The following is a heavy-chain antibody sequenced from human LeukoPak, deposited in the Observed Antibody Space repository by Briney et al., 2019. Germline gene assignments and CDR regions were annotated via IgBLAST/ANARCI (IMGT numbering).Heavy chain of an antibody. CDR3: ARGNTMIVVDNWFDP. CDR2: INSDGSST. CDR1: GFTFSSYA. D-gene: IGHD3-22*01. Sequence: GGSLRLSCAASGFTFSSYAMSWVRQAPGKGLVWVSRINSDGSSTSYADSVKGRFTISRDNAKNTLYLQMNSLRAEDTAVYYCARGNTMIVVDNWFDPWGQGTLVTVSS. J-gene: IGHJ5*02. V-gene: IGHV3-74*01.